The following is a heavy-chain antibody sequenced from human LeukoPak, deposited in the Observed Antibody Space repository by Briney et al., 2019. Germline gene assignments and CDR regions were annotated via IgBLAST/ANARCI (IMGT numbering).Heavy chain of an antibody. CDR3: AISSLVVIEN. CDR1: GGSFSGYY. V-gene: IGHV4-34*01. D-gene: IGHD3-22*01. Sequence: PSETLSLTCAVYGGSFSGYYWSWIRQPPGKGLEWIGEINHSGSTNYNPSLKSRVTISVDTSKNQFSLKLSSVTAADTAVYYCAISSLVVIENWGQGTLVTVSS. CDR2: INHSGST. J-gene: IGHJ4*02.